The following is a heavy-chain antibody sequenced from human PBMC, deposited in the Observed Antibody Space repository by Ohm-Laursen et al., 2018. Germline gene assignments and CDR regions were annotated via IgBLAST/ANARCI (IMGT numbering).Heavy chain of an antibody. J-gene: IGHJ6*02. V-gene: IGHV3-11*01. CDR1: GFTFSDYY. Sequence: GSLRLSCTASGFTFSDYYMSWIRQAPGKGLEWVSYISSSGSTIYYADSVKGRFTISRDNAKNSLYLQMNSLRAEDTAVYYCARAYYDSSGMDVWGQGTTVTVSS. CDR3: ARAYYDSSGMDV. D-gene: IGHD3-22*01. CDR2: ISSSGSTI.